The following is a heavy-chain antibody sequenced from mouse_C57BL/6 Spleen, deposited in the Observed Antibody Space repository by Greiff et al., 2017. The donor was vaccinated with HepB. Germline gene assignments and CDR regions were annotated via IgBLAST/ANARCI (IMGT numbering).Heavy chain of an antibody. CDR1: GFTFSDYG. J-gene: IGHJ3*01. CDR2: ISSGSSTI. V-gene: IGHV5-17*01. Sequence: EVQVVESGGGLVKPGGSLKLSCAASGFTFSDYGMHWVRQAPEKGLEWVAYISSGSSTIYYADTVKGRFTISRDNAKNTLFLQMTSLRSEDTAMYYCARDYYGSRGTAWFAYWGQGTLVTVSA. D-gene: IGHD1-1*01. CDR3: ARDYYGSRGTAWFAY.